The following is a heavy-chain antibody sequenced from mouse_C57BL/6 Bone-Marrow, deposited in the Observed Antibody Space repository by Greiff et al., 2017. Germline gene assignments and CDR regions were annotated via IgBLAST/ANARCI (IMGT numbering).Heavy chain of an antibody. D-gene: IGHD1-1*01. CDR3: SSFAATYFYF. CDR2: IDPEIGDT. J-gene: IGHJ2*01. V-gene: IGHV14-4*01. Sequence: EVQLQQSGAELVRPGASVKLSCTASGFNIKDDYIHWVKQRPEQGLEWIGWIDPEIGDTEYASKFQGKATITSATSSTSAYLQLSSLTSEDPAVSYCSSFAATYFYFWRPRTPLTVAS. CDR1: GFNIKDDY.